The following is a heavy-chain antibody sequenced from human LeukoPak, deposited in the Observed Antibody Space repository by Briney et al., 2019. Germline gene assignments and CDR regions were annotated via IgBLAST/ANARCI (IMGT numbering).Heavy chain of an antibody. Sequence: GGSLRLSCTASGFTFSSYAMNWVRQAPGKGLEWVSSISGSGDYTYYTDSVEGRFIISRDNSENTVYLQMNNLGVEDTARYYCARDRDYPRDQFDYWGQGTVVSVSS. CDR3: ARDRDYPRDQFDY. V-gene: IGHV3-23*01. CDR1: GFTFSSYA. D-gene: IGHD4-17*01. CDR2: ISGSGDYT. J-gene: IGHJ4*02.